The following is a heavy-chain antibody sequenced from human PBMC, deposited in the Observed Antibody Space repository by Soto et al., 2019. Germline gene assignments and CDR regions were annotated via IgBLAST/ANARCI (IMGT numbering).Heavy chain of an antibody. V-gene: IGHV1-8*01. J-gene: IGHJ4*02. Sequence: QVQRVQSGAVVKKPGASVKVSCKASGYTLTSYNINWVRQAPGQGLEWMGWMDPNSGDTGNTQKFQGRVTMTRDISRGTAYMELSNLRSEDTAVYYCARQVSQYGSGNYVHWGQGTLVTVSS. CDR3: ARQVSQYGSGNYVH. CDR1: GYTLTSYN. D-gene: IGHD3-10*01. CDR2: MDPNSGDT.